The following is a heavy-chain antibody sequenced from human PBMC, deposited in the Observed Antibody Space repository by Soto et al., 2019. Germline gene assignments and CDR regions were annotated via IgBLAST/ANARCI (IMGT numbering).Heavy chain of an antibody. J-gene: IGHJ1*01. D-gene: IGHD6-13*01. V-gene: IGHV1-18*01. CDR1: GYTFSNYG. Sequence: GASVKVSCKASGYTFSNYGISWVRQAPGQGLEWMGWISAYNGNTNYAQKLQGRVTMTTDTSTSTAYMDLRSLRSDDTAVYYCALDTLGISSWYRPPELLPHCGQGTLVTVSS. CDR2: ISAYNGNT. CDR3: ALDTLGISSWYRPPELLPH.